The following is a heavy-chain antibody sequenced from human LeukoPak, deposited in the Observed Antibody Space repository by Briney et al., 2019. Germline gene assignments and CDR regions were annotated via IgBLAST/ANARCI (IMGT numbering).Heavy chain of an antibody. V-gene: IGHV1-18*01. CDR3: ARDEYTGERLDYYYDSSGYLSAEYFQH. D-gene: IGHD3-22*01. Sequence: ASVKVSCKASGYTFTSYGISWVRQAPGQGLEWMGWISAYNGNTNYAQKLQGRVTMTTDTSTSTAYMELRSLRSDDTAVYYCARDEYTGERLDYYYDSSGYLSAEYFQHWGQGTLVTVSS. CDR1: GYTFTSYG. J-gene: IGHJ1*01. CDR2: ISAYNGNT.